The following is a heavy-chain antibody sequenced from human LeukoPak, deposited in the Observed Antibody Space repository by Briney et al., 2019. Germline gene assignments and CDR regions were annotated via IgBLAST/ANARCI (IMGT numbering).Heavy chain of an antibody. CDR3: AGALMVAAFDS. V-gene: IGHV3-23*01. CDR1: GFTFSSYA. D-gene: IGHD2-15*01. CDR2: ISDTGGNT. Sequence: GGSLRLSCSASGFTFSSYAMSWVRQAPGKGLEWVSGISDTGGNTDYADSVKGRFSISRDNSKNTLYLQMNSLRAEDTAVYYCAGALMVAAFDSWGQGTLVTVSS. J-gene: IGHJ4*02.